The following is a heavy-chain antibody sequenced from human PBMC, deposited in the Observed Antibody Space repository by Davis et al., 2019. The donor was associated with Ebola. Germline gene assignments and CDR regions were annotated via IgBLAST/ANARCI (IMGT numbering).Heavy chain of an antibody. CDR1: GYSFTSYW. D-gene: IGHD2-15*01. Sequence: GESLKISCQGSGYSFTSYWIGWVRQMPGKGLEWMGIISPGDSESTYSPSFQGHVTISVDTSIGTAHLQWSSLKASDTAMYFCARLVGDIVDAWFDPWGQGTLVTVSS. J-gene: IGHJ5*02. CDR2: ISPGDSES. CDR3: ARLVGDIVDAWFDP. V-gene: IGHV5-51*01.